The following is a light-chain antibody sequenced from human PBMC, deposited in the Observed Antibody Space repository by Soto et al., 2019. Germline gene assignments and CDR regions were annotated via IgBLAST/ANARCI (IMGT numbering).Light chain of an antibody. CDR3: QQYNNNASWT. CDR1: QSISAW. Sequence: DIPMTQSPSTLSASVGDRVTITCRASQSISAWLAWYQQKPGKAPKLLIYKASTLESGVPSRFSGSGSGTEFTLTISSLQPDDFATYYCQQYNNNASWTFGQGTKVQIK. CDR2: KAS. V-gene: IGKV1-5*03. J-gene: IGKJ1*01.